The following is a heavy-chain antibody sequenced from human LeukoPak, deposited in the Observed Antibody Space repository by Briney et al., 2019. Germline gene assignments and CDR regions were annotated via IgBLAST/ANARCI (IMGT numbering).Heavy chain of an antibody. J-gene: IGHJ6*03. Sequence: GGSLRLSCAASGFTFSSYEMNWVRQAPGKGLEWVSYISSSGSTIYYADSVKGRFTISRDNAKNSLYLQMSSLRAEDTAVYYCARVRDGHKPPKLSSYYYMDVWGKGTTVTISS. CDR2: ISSSGSTI. CDR1: GFTFSSYE. D-gene: IGHD5-24*01. V-gene: IGHV3-48*03. CDR3: ARVRDGHKPPKLSSYYYMDV.